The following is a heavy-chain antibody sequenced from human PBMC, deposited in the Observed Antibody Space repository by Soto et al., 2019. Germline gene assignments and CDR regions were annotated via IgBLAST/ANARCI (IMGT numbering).Heavy chain of an antibody. CDR2: IYWDDDK. D-gene: IGHD6-19*01. J-gene: IGHJ4*02. V-gene: IGHV2-5*02. Sequence: QITLKESGPTLVKPTQTLTLTCTFSGFSLSSTRMAVGWIRQPPGKALEWLALIYWDDDKRYSPFLKSRLTIXXXTXXNQVGLTMSHMDPVDTARYYCAHIVVAGLGYYFDYWGQGTLVTVSS. CDR3: AHIVVAGLGYYFDY. CDR1: GFSLSSTRMA.